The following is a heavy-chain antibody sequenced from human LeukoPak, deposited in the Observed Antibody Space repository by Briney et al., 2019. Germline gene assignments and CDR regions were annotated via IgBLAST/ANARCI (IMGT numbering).Heavy chain of an antibody. D-gene: IGHD3-3*01. J-gene: IGHJ4*02. CDR2: ISSSGSTI. Sequence: GGSLRLSCAASGFTFSSYWMSWVRQAPGKGLEWVSYISSSGSTIYYADSVKGRFTISRDNAKNSLYLQMNSLRAEDTAVYYCARDFTIFGVVIYDYWGQGTLVTVSS. CDR1: GFTFSSYW. CDR3: ARDFTIFGVVIYDY. V-gene: IGHV3-48*04.